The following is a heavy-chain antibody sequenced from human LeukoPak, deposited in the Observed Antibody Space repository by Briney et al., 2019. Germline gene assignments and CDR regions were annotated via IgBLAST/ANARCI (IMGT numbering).Heavy chain of an antibody. CDR1: GYSFSDYW. D-gene: IGHD6-19*01. V-gene: IGHV5-51*01. CDR2: IYPGDSDT. CDR3: ARLMGIAVAGTCDY. J-gene: IGHJ4*02. Sequence: GESLKISCQGSGYSFSDYWIGWVRQMPGKGLEWMGIIYPGDSDTRYSPSFQGQVTISADKSISTAYLQWSSLKASDTAMYYCARLMGIAVAGTCDYWGQGTLVTVSS.